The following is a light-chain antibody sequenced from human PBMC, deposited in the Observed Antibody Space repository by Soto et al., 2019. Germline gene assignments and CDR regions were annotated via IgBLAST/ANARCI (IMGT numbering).Light chain of an antibody. V-gene: IGKV3D-20*02. CDR3: QQGTDWPPGT. J-gene: IGKJ1*01. Sequence: EIVLTQSPDTLSLSPGERATLSCRASQSVTTSLAWYQQKPGQAPRLLISGASRRATGIPDRFSGSGSGTDFTLTISRLEPEDFALYYCQQGTDWPPGTFGQGTKVDIK. CDR2: GAS. CDR1: QSVTTS.